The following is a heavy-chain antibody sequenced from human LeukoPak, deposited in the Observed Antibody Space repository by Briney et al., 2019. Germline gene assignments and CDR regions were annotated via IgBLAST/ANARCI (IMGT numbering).Heavy chain of an antibody. CDR3: AGKRIGTSWFDP. CDR1: GGTFTSYD. J-gene: IGHJ5*02. D-gene: IGHD6-13*01. Sequence: ASVKVSCKASGGTFTSYDINWVRQATGQGLEWMGWMNPNSGNTGYAQKFQGRVTMTRNTSISTAYMELSSLRSEDTAVYYCAGKRIGTSWFDPWGQGTLVTVSS. CDR2: MNPNSGNT. V-gene: IGHV1-8*01.